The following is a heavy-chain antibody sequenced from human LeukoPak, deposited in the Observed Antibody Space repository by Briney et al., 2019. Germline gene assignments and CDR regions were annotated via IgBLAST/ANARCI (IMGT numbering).Heavy chain of an antibody. CDR2: INHSGST. CDR3: ARGPYDYVWGSYRSKYYFDY. V-gene: IGHV4-34*01. D-gene: IGHD3-16*02. Sequence: KPSKTLSLTCAVYGGSFSGYYWSWIRQPPGKGLEWIGEINHSGSTNYNPSLKSRVTISVDTSKNQFSLKLSSVTAADTAVYYCARGPYDYVWGSYRSKYYFDYWGQGTLVTVSS. CDR1: GGSFSGYY. J-gene: IGHJ4*02.